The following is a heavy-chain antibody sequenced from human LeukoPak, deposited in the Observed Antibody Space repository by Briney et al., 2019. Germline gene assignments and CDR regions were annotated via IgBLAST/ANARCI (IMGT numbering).Heavy chain of an antibody. CDR3: ARDRSVAVAALDAFDM. CDR2: IWYDGSNK. CDR1: GFTFSSYG. D-gene: IGHD6-19*01. Sequence: GGSLRLSCAASGFTFSSYGMHWVRQAPGKGLEWVAVIWYDGSNKYYADSVKGRFTISRDNSKNTLYLQMNSLRAEDTAVYYCARDRSVAVAALDAFDMWGQGTLVTVSS. J-gene: IGHJ4*02. V-gene: IGHV3-33*08.